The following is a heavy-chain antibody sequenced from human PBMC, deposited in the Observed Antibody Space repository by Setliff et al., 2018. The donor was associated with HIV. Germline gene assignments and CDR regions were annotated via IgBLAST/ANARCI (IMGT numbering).Heavy chain of an antibody. D-gene: IGHD3-16*01. J-gene: IGHJ5*01. Sequence: RGESLKISCKGSGYSFSSYWIGWVRQMPGKGLEWMGIIYPDDSATRYSPSFQGQVTISADKSINTAYLRWRSLRASDTAIYFCAKHGFERKSPYNWFDSWGQGTLVTVSS. CDR3: AKHGFERKSPYNWFDS. V-gene: IGHV5-51*01. CDR2: IYPDDSAT. CDR1: GYSFSSYW.